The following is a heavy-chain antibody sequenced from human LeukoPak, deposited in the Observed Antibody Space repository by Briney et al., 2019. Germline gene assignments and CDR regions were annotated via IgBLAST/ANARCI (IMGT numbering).Heavy chain of an antibody. Sequence: GGSLRLSCAASGFTFSSYGMHWVRQAPGKGLEWVAVIWYDGSNKYYADSVKGRFTISRDNSKNTLYLQMNSLRAEDTAVYCCARDRSIAASNGMDVWGKGTTVTVSS. J-gene: IGHJ6*04. D-gene: IGHD6-6*01. CDR1: GFTFSSYG. V-gene: IGHV3-33*01. CDR3: ARDRSIAASNGMDV. CDR2: IWYDGSNK.